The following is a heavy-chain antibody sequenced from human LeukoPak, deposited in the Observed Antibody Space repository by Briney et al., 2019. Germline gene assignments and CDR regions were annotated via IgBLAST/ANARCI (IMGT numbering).Heavy chain of an antibody. J-gene: IGHJ4*02. V-gene: IGHV3-21*04. Sequence: GGSLRLSCARSGFAFESFTMTWVRQAPGKGLEWVSLISATSSDINYAESVRGRFTISRDNAKNSLFLEMDSLRVEDTAIYYCAKGLFSAYDKYLDSWGQGTVVTVSS. CDR1: GFAFESFT. D-gene: IGHD5-12*01. CDR3: AKGLFSAYDKYLDS. CDR2: ISATSSDI.